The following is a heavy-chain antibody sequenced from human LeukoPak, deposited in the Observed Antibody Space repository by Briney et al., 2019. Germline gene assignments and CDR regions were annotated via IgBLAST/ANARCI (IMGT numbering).Heavy chain of an antibody. CDR2: INSDGSST. Sequence: GGSLRLSCAASGFAFSSYWMHWVRQAPGKGLVWVSRINSDGSSTSYADSVKGRFTISRDNAKNTLYLQMNSLRAEDTAVYYCARVMGIAVAGPDAFDIWGQGTMVTVSS. J-gene: IGHJ3*02. V-gene: IGHV3-74*01. D-gene: IGHD6-19*01. CDR1: GFAFSSYW. CDR3: ARVMGIAVAGPDAFDI.